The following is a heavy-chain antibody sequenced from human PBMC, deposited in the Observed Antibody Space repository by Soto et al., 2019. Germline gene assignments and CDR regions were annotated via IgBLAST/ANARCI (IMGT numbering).Heavy chain of an antibody. CDR1: GFTFSSYS. CDR3: AKESGSSSPFGY. J-gene: IGHJ4*02. D-gene: IGHD6-6*01. V-gene: IGHV3-21*04. CDR2: ISSSSSYI. Sequence: GGSLRLSCAASGFTFSSYSMNWVRQAPGKGLEWVSSISSSSSYIYYADSVKGRFTISRDNSKNTLYLQMNSLRAEDTAVYYCAKESGSSSPFGYWGQGTLVTVSS.